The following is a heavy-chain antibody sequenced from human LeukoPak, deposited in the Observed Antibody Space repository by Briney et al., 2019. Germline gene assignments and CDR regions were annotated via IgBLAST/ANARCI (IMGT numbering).Heavy chain of an antibody. D-gene: IGHD2-2*01. Sequence: GGSLRLSCAASGFTLSSYAMSWVRQAPGKGLEWVSAISGSGGSTYYADSVKGRFTISRDNSKNTLYLQMNSLRAEDTAVYYCARLYCPGSSCSRGGGFDIWGQGTMVTVSS. J-gene: IGHJ3*02. CDR2: ISGSGGST. CDR3: ARLYCPGSSCSRGGGFDI. V-gene: IGHV3-23*01. CDR1: GFTLSSYA.